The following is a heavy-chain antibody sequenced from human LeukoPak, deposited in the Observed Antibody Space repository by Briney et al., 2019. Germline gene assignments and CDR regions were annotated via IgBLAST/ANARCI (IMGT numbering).Heavy chain of an antibody. J-gene: IGHJ6*03. Sequence: SETLSLTCTVSGYSITRGYYWGWIRQPPGKGLEWNGSIYHSGSTYYNPSLKSRVVISVDTSKNQFSLKLNSVTAADTAVYYCARSGPYYYHYMDVWGKGTTVTVSS. V-gene: IGHV4-38-2*02. CDR3: ARSGPYYYHYMDV. CDR1: GYSITRGYY. D-gene: IGHD3-10*01. CDR2: IYHSGST.